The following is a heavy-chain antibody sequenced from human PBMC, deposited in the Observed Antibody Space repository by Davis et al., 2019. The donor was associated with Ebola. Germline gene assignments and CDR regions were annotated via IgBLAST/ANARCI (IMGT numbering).Heavy chain of an antibody. Sequence: GESLKISCAASGFTFSSYSMNWVRQAPGKGLEWVSSISSSSSYIYYADSVKGRFTISRDNAKNSLYLQMNSLRAEDTAVYYCARECDHYGMDVWGQGTTVTVSS. CDR3: ARECDHYGMDV. V-gene: IGHV3-21*01. CDR2: ISSSSSYI. CDR1: GFTFSSYS. J-gene: IGHJ6*02.